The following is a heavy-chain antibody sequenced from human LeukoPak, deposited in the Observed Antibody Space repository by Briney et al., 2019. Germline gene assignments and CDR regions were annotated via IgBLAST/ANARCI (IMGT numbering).Heavy chain of an antibody. J-gene: IGHJ3*02. V-gene: IGHV4-39*07. CDR2: IYYSGST. CDR3: ARESNWNDPFDI. Sequence: KTSETLSLTCTVSGGSISSSSYYWGWIRQPPGRGLEWIGSIYYSGSTYYNPSLKSRVTISVDTSKNQFSLKLSSVTAADTAVYYCARESNWNDPFDIWGQGTMVTVSS. D-gene: IGHD1-1*01. CDR1: GGSISSSSYY.